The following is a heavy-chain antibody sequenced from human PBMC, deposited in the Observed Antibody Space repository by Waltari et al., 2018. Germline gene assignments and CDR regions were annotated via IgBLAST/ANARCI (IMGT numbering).Heavy chain of an antibody. CDR3: ARSIVVVPATVSCDSFDV. CDR1: GFSLRNGRMG. Sequence: QVTLKESGPVLVKPTDTLTLTCTVSGFSLRNGRMGVSWIRQPPGKALEWLAHVFSNDVTSYSTSLKSRLTISKDTSKSQVVLTLTNLDPMDTATYYCARSIVVVPATVSCDSFDVWGQGTMVTVST. D-gene: IGHD2-2*01. CDR2: VFSNDVT. J-gene: IGHJ3*01. V-gene: IGHV2-26*01.